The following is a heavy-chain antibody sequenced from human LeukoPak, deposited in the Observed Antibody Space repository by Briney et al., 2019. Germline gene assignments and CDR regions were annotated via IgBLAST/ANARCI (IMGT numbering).Heavy chain of an antibody. Sequence: GGSLRLSCAASGFTFSSYSMNWVRQAPGKGLEWLSYISSSSSHTNYADSVKGRFTISRDNAKNSLYLQMNSLRAEDTAVYYCARGGGYYFDYWGQGTLVTVSS. CDR1: GFTFSSYS. CDR2: ISSSSSHT. J-gene: IGHJ4*02. D-gene: IGHD4-23*01. V-gene: IGHV3-21*05. CDR3: ARGGGYYFDY.